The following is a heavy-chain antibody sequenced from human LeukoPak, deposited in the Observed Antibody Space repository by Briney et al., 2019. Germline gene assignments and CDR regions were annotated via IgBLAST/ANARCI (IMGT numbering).Heavy chain of an antibody. CDR2: INPNRGDT. V-gene: IGHV1-2*02. CDR1: GGTFSSYA. D-gene: IGHD3-22*01. J-gene: IGHJ4*02. CDR3: ARGFSMIEDY. Sequence: ASVKVSCKASGGTFSSYAISWVRQAPGQGLEWMGWINPNRGDTNYAQKFEGRVTMTRDTSISTAYMELSSLRSDDTAVYYCARGFSMIEDYWGQGTLVTVSS.